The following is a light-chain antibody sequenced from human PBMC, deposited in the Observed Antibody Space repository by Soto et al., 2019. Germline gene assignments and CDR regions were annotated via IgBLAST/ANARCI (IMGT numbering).Light chain of an antibody. V-gene: IGKV1-12*01. CDR3: QQANSLPL. J-gene: IGKJ3*01. Sequence: DIQMTQSPSSVSASVGDRVTITCRASQGVGRWLAWYQQKPGKAPKLLVYAASSLQSGVPSRFSGSGSETDFTLTISSLQPEDVATYYCQQANSLPLFGPGTKVDVK. CDR1: QGVGRW. CDR2: AAS.